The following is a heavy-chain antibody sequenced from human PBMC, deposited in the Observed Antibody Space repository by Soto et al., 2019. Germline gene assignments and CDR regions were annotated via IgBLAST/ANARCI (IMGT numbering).Heavy chain of an antibody. Sequence: GGSLRLSCAASGFTFSTNGMHWVRQAPGKGLEWVAVISYDGSNKYYADSVKGRLTISRDNPKNTLYLQMNSLRAEDTAVYYCAKDRVESGLGEVDYWGQGTLVTVSS. CDR3: AKDRVESGLGEVDY. J-gene: IGHJ4*02. V-gene: IGHV3-30*18. CDR2: ISYDGSNK. CDR1: GFTFSTNG. D-gene: IGHD3-16*01.